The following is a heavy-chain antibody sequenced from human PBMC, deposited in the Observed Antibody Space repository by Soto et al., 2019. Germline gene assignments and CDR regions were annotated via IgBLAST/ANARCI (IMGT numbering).Heavy chain of an antibody. CDR2: IYSSGTT. Sequence: QVQLQESGPGLVKPSQTLSLSCSISGGSITSANYDWTWIRLFPGKGLEWIGYIYSSGTTHYNPSLKRRATISLDTSNNQFSLEVKSATAADTAVYYCARMGLHLGELSRNWFDPWGQGSLVTVSS. CDR3: ARMGLHLGELSRNWFDP. J-gene: IGHJ5*02. D-gene: IGHD3-16*02. V-gene: IGHV4-31*03. CDR1: GGSITSANYD.